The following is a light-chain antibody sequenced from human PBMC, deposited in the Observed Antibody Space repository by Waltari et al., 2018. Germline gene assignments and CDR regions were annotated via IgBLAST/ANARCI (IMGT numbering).Light chain of an antibody. Sequence: EVVLTQSPGTLSLSPGKRATLSCRASQSPTRHYLAWYQQKNGQAPRLLIYGASSRATGIPDRFSGSGSGTDFTLTISTLEPEDFAVYYCQQYDNSPQTFGQGTKVEIK. CDR3: QQYDNSPQT. V-gene: IGKV3-20*01. CDR1: QSPTRHY. J-gene: IGKJ1*01. CDR2: GAS.